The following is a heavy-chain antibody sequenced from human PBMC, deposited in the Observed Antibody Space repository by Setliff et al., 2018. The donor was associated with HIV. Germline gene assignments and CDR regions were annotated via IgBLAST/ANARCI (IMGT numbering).Heavy chain of an antibody. J-gene: IGHJ1*01. CDR1: GYTFTSYG. V-gene: IGHV1-18*01. CDR2: ISAYNGNT. CDR3: ASASYYHDTSGYYGPEYFQH. Sequence: VSVKVSCKASGYTFTSYGISWVRQAPGQGLEWMGWISAYNGNTNYAQKLQGRVTMTTDTSTSTAYMELRSLRSDDTAVYYCASASYYHDTSGYYGPEYFQHWGQGTVVTVSS. D-gene: IGHD3-22*01.